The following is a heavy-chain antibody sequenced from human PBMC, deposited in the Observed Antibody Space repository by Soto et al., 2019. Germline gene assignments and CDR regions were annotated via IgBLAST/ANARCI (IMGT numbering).Heavy chain of an antibody. V-gene: IGHV2-5*01. D-gene: IGHD1-1*01. J-gene: IGHJ5*02. CDR1: GLSLSTSGVG. Sequence: SGPTRVNTTQALTLTVTLSGLSLSTSGVGVGWIRQPPGKALEWLALIYWNDDKRYSPSLKSRLTITKDTSKNQVVLTMTNMDPVDTATYYCAHRPSSQLEPTRFDPWGQGTLVTVSS. CDR3: AHRPSSQLEPTRFDP. CDR2: IYWNDDK.